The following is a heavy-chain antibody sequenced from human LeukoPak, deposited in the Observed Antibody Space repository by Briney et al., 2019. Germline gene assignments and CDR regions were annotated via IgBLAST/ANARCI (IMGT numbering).Heavy chain of an antibody. CDR2: ISGSGGST. J-gene: IGHJ4*02. Sequence: TGGSLRLSCAASGFTFSSYAMSWVRQAPGKGLEWVSAISGSGGSTYYADSVKGRFTISRDNSKNTLYLQMNSLRAEDTAVYYCAKDYDYDSSGYYDYWGQGTLVTVSS. D-gene: IGHD3-22*01. CDR3: AKDYDYDSSGYYDY. V-gene: IGHV3-23*01. CDR1: GFTFSSYA.